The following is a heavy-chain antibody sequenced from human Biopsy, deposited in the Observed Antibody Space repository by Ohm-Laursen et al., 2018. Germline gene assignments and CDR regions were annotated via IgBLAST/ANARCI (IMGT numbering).Heavy chain of an antibody. D-gene: IGHD2-15*01. CDR1: GKTFSDYY. Sequence: SDTLSLTCGFYGKTFSDYYWSWIRQPPGKGLEWIGQINQSGRTNYNPSLKSRVNISADKSNNQFSLKLTSVTSADTAVYFCGNEVHGRDYWGLGALVAVSS. V-gene: IGHV4-34*08. CDR3: GNEVHGRDY. CDR2: INQSGRT. J-gene: IGHJ4*02.